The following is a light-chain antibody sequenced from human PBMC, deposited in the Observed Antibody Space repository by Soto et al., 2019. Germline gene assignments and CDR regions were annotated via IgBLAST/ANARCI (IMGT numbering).Light chain of an antibody. V-gene: IGKV3-20*01. CDR2: GAS. CDR1: QSVSSSY. J-gene: IGKJ4*01. CDR3: QEYGSSPLT. Sequence: EIVLTQSPGPLSLSPGERATLSCRASQSVSSSYLAWYQQKPGQAPRVLLYGASSRATGIPDRFSGSGSGTYFTFTISRLEPEDFAVDYLQEYGSSPLTFGGGTKVEIK.